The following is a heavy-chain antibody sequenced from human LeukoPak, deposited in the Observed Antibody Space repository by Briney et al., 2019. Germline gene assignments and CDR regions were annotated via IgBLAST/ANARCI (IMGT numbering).Heavy chain of an antibody. J-gene: IGHJ3*02. V-gene: IGHV1-69*13. D-gene: IGHD2-2*01. Sequence: SVKVSCKASGGTFSSYAISCVRQAPGQGLEWMGGIIPIFGTANYAQKFQGRVTITADESTSTAYMELSSLRSEDTAVYYCARDRCSSTSCYPMRDAFDIWGQGTMVTVSS. CDR3: ARDRCSSTSCYPMRDAFDI. CDR2: IIPIFGTA. CDR1: GGTFSSYA.